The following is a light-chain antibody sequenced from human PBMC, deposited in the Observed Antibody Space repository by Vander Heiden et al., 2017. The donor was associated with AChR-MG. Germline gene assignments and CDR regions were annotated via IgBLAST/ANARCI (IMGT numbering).Light chain of an antibody. CDR1: QSVSSS. J-gene: IGKJ4*01. V-gene: IGKV3-11*01. CDR3: HQRSNWPLT. CDR2: DAS. Sequence: EIVLTQPPATLPLSPGERATLSCRASQSVSSSLAWYQQKPGQPPRPLTYDASNSATGIPARFSSSGSGTDFTLTISSLEPEDFALYYCHQRSNWPLTFGGGTKLEIK.